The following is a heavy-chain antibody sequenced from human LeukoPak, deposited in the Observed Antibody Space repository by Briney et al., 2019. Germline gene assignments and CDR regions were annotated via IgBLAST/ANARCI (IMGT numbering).Heavy chain of an antibody. Sequence: GGSLRLSCAASGFTFSSYAMSWVRQAPGKGLEWVSAISSSGDTYYAGSVKGRFTISRDNSKNTLYLQMNSLRAEDTAVYYCARSSSPGPWGQGTLVTVSS. CDR3: ARSSSPGP. CDR1: GFTFSSYA. V-gene: IGHV3-23*01. CDR2: ISSSGDT. D-gene: IGHD6-6*01. J-gene: IGHJ5*02.